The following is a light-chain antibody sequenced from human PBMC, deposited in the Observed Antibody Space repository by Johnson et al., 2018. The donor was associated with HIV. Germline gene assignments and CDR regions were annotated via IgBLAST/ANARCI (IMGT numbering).Light chain of an antibody. CDR2: DNN. V-gene: IGLV1-51*01. Sequence: QSVLTQSPSVSAAPGQKVTISCSGSSSNIGNNYVSWYQQLLGTAPKLLIYDNNKRPSGIPDRFSGSKSGTSATLGITGLQTGDEADYYCGTWDSSLSASYVFGT. J-gene: IGLJ1*01. CDR1: SSNIGNNY. CDR3: GTWDSSLSASYV.